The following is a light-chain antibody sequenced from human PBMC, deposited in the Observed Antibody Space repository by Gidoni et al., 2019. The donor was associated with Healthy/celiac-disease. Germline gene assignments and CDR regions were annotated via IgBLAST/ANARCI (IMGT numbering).Light chain of an antibody. V-gene: IGKV1-39*01. J-gene: IGKJ1*01. CDR1: QSSSSY. CDR2: AAS. Sequence: IHMTQSPPSLSASVGDRVTITCRASQSSSSYLNWYQQKPGKAPKLLIYAASSLQSGVPSRFSGSGSGTDFTLTISSLQPEDFATYYWQQSYSTPQTFGQGTKVEIK. CDR3: QQSYSTPQT.